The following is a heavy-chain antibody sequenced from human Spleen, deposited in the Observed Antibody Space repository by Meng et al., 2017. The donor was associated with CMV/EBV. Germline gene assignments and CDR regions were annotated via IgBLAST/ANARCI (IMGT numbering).Heavy chain of an antibody. CDR3: ARDIATRPHYYYYAMDV. D-gene: IGHD6-6*01. CDR1: GFTFSNAW. CDR2: IYSGGST. V-gene: IGHV3-66*02. Sequence: GESLKISCAVSGFTFSNAWMSWVRQAPGKGLEWVSVIYSGGSTHYADSVQGRFTISRDNSKNTLSLQMNSLRDEDTAVYYCARDIATRPHYYYYAMDVWGQGATVTVSS. J-gene: IGHJ6*02.